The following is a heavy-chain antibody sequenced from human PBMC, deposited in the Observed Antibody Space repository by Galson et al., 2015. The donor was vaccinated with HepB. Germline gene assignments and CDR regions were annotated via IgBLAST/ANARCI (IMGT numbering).Heavy chain of an antibody. CDR1: GFTFSSYS. CDR3: ARFPVVTSGFYLYYYYMDV. D-gene: IGHD4-23*01. V-gene: IGHV3-21*01. J-gene: IGHJ6*03. Sequence: SLRLSCAASGFTFSSYSMNWVRQAPGKGLEWVSSISSSSSYIYYADSVKGRFTISRDNAKNSLYLQMNSLRAEDTAVYYCARFPVVTSGFYLYYYYMDVWGKGTTVTVSS. CDR2: ISSSSSYI.